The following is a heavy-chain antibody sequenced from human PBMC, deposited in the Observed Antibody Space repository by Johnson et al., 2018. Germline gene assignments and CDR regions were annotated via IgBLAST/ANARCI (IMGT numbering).Heavy chain of an antibody. Sequence: VQLLESGGGVVQPGRSLRLSCAASGFTFSSYAMHWVRPAPGKGLEWVAVISYDGSNKYFADSVKGRFTISRDNSKNRLYLQMNSLSAEDTAVYYCAKQRWLQSYGMDVWGQGTTVTV. D-gene: IGHD5-24*01. J-gene: IGHJ6*02. V-gene: IGHV3-30-3*02. CDR2: ISYDGSNK. CDR3: AKQRWLQSYGMDV. CDR1: GFTFSSYA.